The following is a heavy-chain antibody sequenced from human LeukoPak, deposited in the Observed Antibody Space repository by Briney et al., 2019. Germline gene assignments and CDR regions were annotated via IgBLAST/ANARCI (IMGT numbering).Heavy chain of an antibody. CDR2: INPSGGST. V-gene: IGHV1-46*01. D-gene: IGHD3-16*02. CDR3: ARSVGGVIGTGGY. CDR1: GYTFTSYY. J-gene: IGHJ4*02. Sequence: GASVKVSCKASGYTFTSYYMHWVRQAPGQGLEWMGIINPSGGSTSCAQKFQGRVTMTSDTSTSTVYMELSSLRSEDTAVYYCARSVGGVIGTGGYWGQGTPVTVSS.